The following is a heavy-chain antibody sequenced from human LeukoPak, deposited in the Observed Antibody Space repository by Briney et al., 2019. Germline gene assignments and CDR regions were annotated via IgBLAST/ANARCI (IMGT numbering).Heavy chain of an antibody. CDR3: ARSLGELPPWFDP. J-gene: IGHJ5*02. CDR2: IYYSGST. CDR1: VDSIIRYY. Sequence: SETLSLTCTLSVDSIIRYYWSFIRPPPGEGLECIWYIYYSGSTNYIPSLKSRVTISVNTSKNQFSLKLSAVTAADTAVYYCARSLGELPPWFDPWGQGNRVTVSS. D-gene: IGHD3-10*01. V-gene: IGHV4-59*08.